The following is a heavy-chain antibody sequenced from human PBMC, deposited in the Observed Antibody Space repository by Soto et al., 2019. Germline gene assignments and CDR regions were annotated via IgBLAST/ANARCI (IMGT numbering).Heavy chain of an antibody. V-gene: IGHV3-7*01. D-gene: IGHD6-6*01. CDR2: IKQDGSQI. CDR1: GFTFSSYW. Sequence: EVHLVESGGGLVQPGGSLRLSCAASGFTFSSYWMSWVRQAPGKGLEWVANIKQDGSQIYYVDSVKGRLTISRDNAKNSVYLQMNSLRAEDTAVYYCARIGYSSSCFDYWGQGTLVTVSS. CDR3: ARIGYSSSCFDY. J-gene: IGHJ4*02.